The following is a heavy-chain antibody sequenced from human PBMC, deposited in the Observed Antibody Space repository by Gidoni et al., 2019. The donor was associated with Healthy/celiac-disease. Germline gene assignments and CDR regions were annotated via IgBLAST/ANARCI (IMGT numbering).Heavy chain of an antibody. CDR1: GGSISSGGYY. CDR2: IYSSGST. Sequence: LSLTCTVSGGSISSGGYYWSWIRQHPGKGLEWIGYIYSSGSTYYNPSLKSRVTISVDTSKPQFSLQLSSVPAADPAVYYCARGPTTVVNAFDIWGQGTMVTVSS. D-gene: IGHD4-17*01. V-gene: IGHV4-31*03. J-gene: IGHJ3*02. CDR3: ARGPTTVVNAFDI.